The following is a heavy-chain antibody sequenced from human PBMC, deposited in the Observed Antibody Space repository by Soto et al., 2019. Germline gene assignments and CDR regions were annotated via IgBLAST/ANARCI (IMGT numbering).Heavy chain of an antibody. Sequence: GGSLRLSCTPSGFTFRNYGLLWVRQAPGKGLEWVALISYDGDNKYYSDSARGRFTVSRDNFKNTLFLQMDSLRPEDTAVYYRDAFDIWGQGTLVTVSS. CDR2: ISYDGDNK. CDR1: GFTFRNYG. CDR3: DAFDI. V-gene: IGHV3-30*03. J-gene: IGHJ3*02.